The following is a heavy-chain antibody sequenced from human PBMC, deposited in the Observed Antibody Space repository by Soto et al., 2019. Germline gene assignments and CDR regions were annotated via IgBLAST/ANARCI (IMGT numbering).Heavy chain of an antibody. CDR1: VDTDTTYV. V-gene: IGHV1-69*01. Sequence: QVQLVQSGAEVQKPGSSVKVSCKASVDTDTTYVISWVRQAPGQGLEWMGGIFPKFGTTYSAQKLQDRLTITADESTSTVYMQLSSLRLDDTAVYYCEAEMTFGKLSVVWGQGTTVTGSS. CDR2: IFPKFGTT. CDR3: EAEMTFGKLSVV. D-gene: IGHD3-16*02. J-gene: IGHJ6*02.